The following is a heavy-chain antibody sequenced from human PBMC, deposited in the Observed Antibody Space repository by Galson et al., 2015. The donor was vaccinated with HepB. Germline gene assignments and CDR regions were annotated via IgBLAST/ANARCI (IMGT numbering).Heavy chain of an antibody. CDR3: ARDNYGSGSLIDY. V-gene: IGHV3-74*01. J-gene: IGHJ4*02. CDR1: GFTFSSHW. D-gene: IGHD3-10*01. CDR2: INSDGGTI. Sequence: SLRFSCAASGFTFSSHWMHWVRQAPGKGLVWVSRINSDGGTISYADSVKGRFTISRDNAKNTLYLQMNSLRAEDTAVYYCARDNYGSGSLIDYWGQGTLVTVSS.